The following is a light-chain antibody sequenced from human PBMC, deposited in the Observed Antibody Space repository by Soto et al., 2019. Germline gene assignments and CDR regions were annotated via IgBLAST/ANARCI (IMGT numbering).Light chain of an antibody. CDR3: QQYNNWPLT. CDR1: LSVSSD. Sequence: TQSPATLSLSPGERATLSCRASLSVSSDLAWYRQKPGQAPRLLIYRAFTRATGIPARFSGSGFGTDFTLTISSLQSEDFAVYYCQQYNNWPLTFGGGTKVEIK. V-gene: IGKV3-15*01. J-gene: IGKJ4*01. CDR2: RAF.